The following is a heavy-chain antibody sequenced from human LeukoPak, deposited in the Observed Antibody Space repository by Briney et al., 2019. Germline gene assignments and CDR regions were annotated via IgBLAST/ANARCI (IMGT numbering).Heavy chain of an antibody. J-gene: IGHJ3*02. CDR3: ARGLGPAEGAFDI. CDR1: GFAFSSYA. CDR2: ISYDGSNK. D-gene: IGHD6-13*01. V-gene: IGHV3-30-3*01. Sequence: GGSLRLSCAASGFAFSSYAMHWVRQAPGKGLEWVAVISYDGSNKYYADSVKGRFTISRDNSKNTLYLQMNSLRAEDTAVYYCARGLGPAEGAFDIWGQGTMVTVSS.